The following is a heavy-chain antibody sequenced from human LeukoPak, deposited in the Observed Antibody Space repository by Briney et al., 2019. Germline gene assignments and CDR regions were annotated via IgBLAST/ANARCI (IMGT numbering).Heavy chain of an antibody. CDR2: IYYSGST. CDR1: GGSISSGDYY. Sequence: PSQTLSLTCTVSGGSISSGDYYWSWIRQPPGKGLEWIGSIYYSGSTYYNPSLKSRVTISVDTSKNQFSLKLSSVTAADTAVYYCARQKYWGQLTWIQLWFDYWGQGTLVTVSS. J-gene: IGHJ4*02. CDR3: ARQKYWGQLTWIQLWFDY. V-gene: IGHV4-39*01. D-gene: IGHD5-18*01.